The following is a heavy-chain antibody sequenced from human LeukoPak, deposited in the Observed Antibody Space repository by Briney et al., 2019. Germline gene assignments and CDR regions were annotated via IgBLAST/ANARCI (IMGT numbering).Heavy chain of an antibody. CDR1: GFTFSIYW. V-gene: IGHV3-7*01. Sequence: GGSLRLSCAASGFTFSIYWMSWVRQAPGRGLEWVANIKEDGSEKHYVDSVKGRFTISRDNAKNSLYLQMNSLRAEDTAVYYCARDLTRGDYYFDYWGQGTLVTVSS. J-gene: IGHJ4*02. D-gene: IGHD3-16*01. CDR2: IKEDGSEK. CDR3: ARDLTRGDYYFDY.